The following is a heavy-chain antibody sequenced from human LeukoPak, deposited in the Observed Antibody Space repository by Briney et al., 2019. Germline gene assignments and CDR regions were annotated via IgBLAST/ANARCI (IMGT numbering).Heavy chain of an antibody. CDR2: INPNRGGT. D-gene: IGHD2-2*02. CDR3: ARGGPRVSAAIPGYYYYYMDV. CDR1: GYTFTGYY. J-gene: IGHJ6*03. V-gene: IGHV1-2*02. Sequence: GASVKVSCKASGYTFTGYYMHWVRQAPGQGLEWMGWINPNRGGTNYAQKFQGRVTMTRDTSISTAYMELSRLRSDDTAVYYCARGGPRVSAAIPGYYYYYMDVWGKGTTVTVSS.